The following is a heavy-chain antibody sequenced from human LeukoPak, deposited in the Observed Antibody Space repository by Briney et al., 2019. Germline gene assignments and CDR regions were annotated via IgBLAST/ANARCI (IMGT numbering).Heavy chain of an antibody. CDR1: GGSISSYY. CDR2: CHYSGNT. V-gene: IGHV4-59*13. Sequence: KSSETLSLTCTVSGGSISSYYWSWIWQPPGKGPEWIGYCHYSGNTNYNPSLKSRATISVDMSKNQFSLTLNSVTAADTAVYYCARSASSTSRSAFDIWGQGTRVTASS. J-gene: IGHJ3*02. CDR3: ARSASSTSRSAFDI.